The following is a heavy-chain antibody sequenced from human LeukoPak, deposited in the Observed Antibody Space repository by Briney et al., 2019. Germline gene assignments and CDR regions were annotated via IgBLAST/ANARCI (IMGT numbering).Heavy chain of an antibody. V-gene: IGHV4-38-2*02. CDR1: GYSISSGYY. CDR2: IYHSGST. Sequence: SETLSLTCTVSGYSISSGYYWGWIRQPPGKGLEWIGSIYHSGSTYYNPSLKSRVTISVDTSKNQFSLKLSSVTAADTAAYYCARVHGGYSYGLDYWGQGTLVTVSS. J-gene: IGHJ4*02. D-gene: IGHD5-18*01. CDR3: ARVHGGYSYGLDY.